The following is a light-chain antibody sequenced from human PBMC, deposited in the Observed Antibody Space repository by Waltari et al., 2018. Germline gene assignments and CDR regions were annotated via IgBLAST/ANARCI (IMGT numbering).Light chain of an antibody. CDR3: QKYGTLPAT. Sequence: EIVLTQSPGTLSLPPGERATLPCRSSQSVSRFLAWYQQTPCQAPRLLIYEASSRATDIPDMFSGSGSGTDCSLTISRLEPEDFAVYYCQKYGTLPATFGQGTKVEIK. V-gene: IGKV3-20*01. CDR2: EAS. J-gene: IGKJ1*01. CDR1: QSVSRF.